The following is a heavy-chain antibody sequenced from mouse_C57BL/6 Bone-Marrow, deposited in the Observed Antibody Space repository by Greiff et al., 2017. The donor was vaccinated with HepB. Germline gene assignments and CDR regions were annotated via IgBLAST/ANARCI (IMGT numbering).Heavy chain of an antibody. CDR1: GFTFSSYG. V-gene: IGHV5-6*01. Sequence: EVQLVESGGDLVKPGGSLKLSCAASGFTFSSYGMSWVGQTPDKRLEWVATISSGGSYTYYPDSVKGRFTISRDNAKNTRYLQMSSLKSEDNAMYFCSRRDYCGSWFAYWGQGTLVTVSA. CDR3: SRRDYCGSWFAY. D-gene: IGHD1-1*01. J-gene: IGHJ3*01. CDR2: ISSGGSYT.